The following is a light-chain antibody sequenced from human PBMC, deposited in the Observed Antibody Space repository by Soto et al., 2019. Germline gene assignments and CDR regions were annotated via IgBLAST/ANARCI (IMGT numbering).Light chain of an antibody. CDR2: EVS. CDR3: SSYTSSTLWV. V-gene: IGLV2-14*01. CDR1: SSDIGGYDY. Sequence: QSALTQPASVSGSPGQSITISCTGTSSDIGGYDYVSWYQHHPGKAPKLMIYEVSNRPSGVSNRFSGSKSGNTASLTISGLQAEDEADYYCSSYTSSTLWVFGTGTKRTVL. J-gene: IGLJ1*01.